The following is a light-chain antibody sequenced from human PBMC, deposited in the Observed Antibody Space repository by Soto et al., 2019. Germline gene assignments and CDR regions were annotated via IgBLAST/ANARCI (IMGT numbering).Light chain of an antibody. V-gene: IGLV1-44*01. CDR3: ASWDGSLQTWV. CDR2: TNN. Sequence: QPVLTQPPSASGTPGQRVTISCSGSSSNIGSNIVNWYQHLPGTAPKLLIYTNNQRPSGVPDRFSDSKSCTSASLAISGLQSEDEADYYCASWDGSLQTWVFGGGTKLTVL. J-gene: IGLJ3*02. CDR1: SSNIGSNI.